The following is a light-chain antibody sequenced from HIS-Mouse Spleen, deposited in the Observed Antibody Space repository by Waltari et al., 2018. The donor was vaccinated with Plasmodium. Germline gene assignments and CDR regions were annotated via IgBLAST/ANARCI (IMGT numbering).Light chain of an antibody. CDR3: QSADSSGTYWV. CDR1: ALPKKY. CDR2: KDS. Sequence: YELTQPPSVSVSPGQTARITCPGDALPKKYAYWYQQKPGQAPVLVIYKDSERPSGIPERFSGSSSGTTVTLTISGVQAEDEADYYCQSADSSGTYWVFGGGTKLTVL. J-gene: IGLJ3*02. V-gene: IGLV3-25*03.